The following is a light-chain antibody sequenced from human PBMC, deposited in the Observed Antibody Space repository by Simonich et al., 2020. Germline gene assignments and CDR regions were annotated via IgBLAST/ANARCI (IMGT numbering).Light chain of an antibody. CDR1: QGISND. Sequence: DIQMTQSPSAMSASVGDRVTIPCRECQGISNDLAWFQQKPGKFPKRLIYAASSLQSGVPSRFSGSGSGTEFTLTISSLQPEDFATYYCLQHNSYPYTFGQGTKLEIK. CDR2: AAS. V-gene: IGKV1-17*03. CDR3: LQHNSYPYT. J-gene: IGKJ2*01.